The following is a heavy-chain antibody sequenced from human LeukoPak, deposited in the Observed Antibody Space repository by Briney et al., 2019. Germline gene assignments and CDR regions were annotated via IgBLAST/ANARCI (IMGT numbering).Heavy chain of an antibody. V-gene: IGHV4-59*01. CDR2: IYYSGST. J-gene: IGHJ5*02. CDR3: ARETGITILGVVKDWFDP. Sequence: SETLSLTCTVSGGSISSYYWSWIRQPPGKGLEWIGYIYYSGSTNYNPSLKSRVTISVDTSKTQLSLKLRSVTAADTAVYYCARETGITILGVVKDWFDPWGQGTLVTVSS. CDR1: GGSISSYY. D-gene: IGHD3-3*01.